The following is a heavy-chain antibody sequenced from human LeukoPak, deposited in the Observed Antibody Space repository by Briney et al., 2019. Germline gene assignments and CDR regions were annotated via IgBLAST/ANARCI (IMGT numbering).Heavy chain of an antibody. Sequence: PSETLSLTYTVSGGSISSSSYYWGWIRQPPGKGLEWIGSIYYSGSTNYNPSLKSRVTMSVDTSKNQFSLKLSSVTAADTAVYYCARDFPGELFVDYWGQGTLVTVSS. J-gene: IGHJ4*02. D-gene: IGHD2-21*01. CDR1: GGSISSSSYY. CDR2: IYYSGST. V-gene: IGHV4-39*07. CDR3: ARDFPGELFVDY.